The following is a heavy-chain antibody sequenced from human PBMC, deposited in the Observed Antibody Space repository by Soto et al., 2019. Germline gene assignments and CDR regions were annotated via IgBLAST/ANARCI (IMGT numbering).Heavy chain of an antibody. D-gene: IGHD6-6*01. CDR3: ARDGGIGARHYYGMDV. Sequence: GGSLRLSCAASGFTFSSYAMHWVRQAPGKGLEWVAVISYDGSNKYYADSVKGRFTISRDNSKNTLYLQMNSLKTEDTAVYYCARDGGIGARHYYGMDVWGQGTTVTVSS. V-gene: IGHV3-30-3*01. J-gene: IGHJ6*02. CDR2: ISYDGSNK. CDR1: GFTFSSYA.